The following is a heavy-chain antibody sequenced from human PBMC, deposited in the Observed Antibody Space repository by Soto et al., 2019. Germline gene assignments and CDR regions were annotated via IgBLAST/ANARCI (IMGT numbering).Heavy chain of an antibody. D-gene: IGHD7-27*01. CDR2: IIPIFGTA. J-gene: IGHJ6*04. V-gene: IGHV1-69*12. Sequence: QVQLVQSGAEVKKRGSSVKVSCKASGGTFSSYAISWVRQAPGQGLEWMGGIIPIFGTADYAQNVQGRVTITADDSTSTAYMELSSLRSEDTAVYYCASHWGQTKRYYYYGMDPWGKGTTVTVSS. CDR3: ASHWGQTKRYYYYGMDP. CDR1: GGTFSSYA.